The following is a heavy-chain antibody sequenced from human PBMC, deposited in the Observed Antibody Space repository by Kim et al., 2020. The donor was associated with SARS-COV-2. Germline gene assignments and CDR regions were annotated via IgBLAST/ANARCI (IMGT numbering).Heavy chain of an antibody. J-gene: IGHJ6*02. CDR3: ARDGHIVVAIAIPSKTGYYGMDV. Sequence: ASVKVSCKASGYTFTSYYMHWVRQAPGQGLEWMGIINPSGGSTSYAQKFQGRVTMTRDTSTSTVYMELSSLRSEDTAVYYCARDGHIVVAIAIPSKTGYYGMDVWGQGTTVTVSS. CDR1: GYTFTSYY. CDR2: INPSGGST. D-gene: IGHD2-21*01. V-gene: IGHV1-46*01.